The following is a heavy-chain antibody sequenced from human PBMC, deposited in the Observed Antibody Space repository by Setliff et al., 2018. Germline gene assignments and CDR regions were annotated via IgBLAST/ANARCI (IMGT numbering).Heavy chain of an antibody. CDR2: ISHSGSA. V-gene: IGHV4-34*01. CDR1: GGSFSTYY. Sequence: PSETLSLTCAVYGGSFSTYYWSWIRQPPGKGLEWIGEISHSGSANYNPSLKSRVTMSVDTSKNQFSLNLNSVTAADTVVYYFRLAHCNTTSCEEALDFWSQGTLVTVSS. CDR3: RLAHCNTTSCEEALDF. D-gene: IGHD2-2*01. J-gene: IGHJ4*02.